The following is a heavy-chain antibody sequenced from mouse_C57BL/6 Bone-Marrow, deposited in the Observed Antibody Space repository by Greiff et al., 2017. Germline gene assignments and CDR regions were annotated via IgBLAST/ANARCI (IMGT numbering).Heavy chain of an antibody. Sequence: EVQLMESGAELVRPGASVKLSCTASGFNINDDYMHWVKQRPEQGLEWIGWIDPENGDTEYASKFQGKATITADTSSNTAYLQLSSLTSEDTAVYYCTADLRPPMDYWGQGTSVTVSS. D-gene: IGHD2-12*01. CDR1: GFNINDDY. J-gene: IGHJ4*01. CDR3: TADLRPPMDY. V-gene: IGHV14-4*01. CDR2: IDPENGDT.